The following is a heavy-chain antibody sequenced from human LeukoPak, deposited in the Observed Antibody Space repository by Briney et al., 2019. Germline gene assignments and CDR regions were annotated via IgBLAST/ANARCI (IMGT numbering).Heavy chain of an antibody. J-gene: IGHJ1*01. CDR3: ARGYCSGGSCYSRAEYFQH. Sequence: GASVKVSCKATGYSFIGYYMYWVRQAPGQGLEWMGWIDPNSGGTKYAQKFQGRVTMTRDTSIRTAYMELRRLRSDDTAVYYCARGYCSGGSCYSRAEYFQHWGQGTLVTVSS. V-gene: IGHV1-2*02. CDR1: GYSFIGYY. D-gene: IGHD2-15*01. CDR2: IDPNSGGT.